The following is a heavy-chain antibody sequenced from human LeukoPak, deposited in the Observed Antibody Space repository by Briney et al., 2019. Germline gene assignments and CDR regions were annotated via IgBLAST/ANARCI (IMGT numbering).Heavy chain of an antibody. D-gene: IGHD6-13*01. J-gene: IGHJ3*02. CDR2: ISSSSSYI. V-gene: IGHV3-21*01. CDR3: AREKKTRQQLVRGAFDI. Sequence: GGSLRLSCAASGFTFSSYSMNWVRQAPGKGLEWVSSISSSSSYIYYADSVKGRFTISRDNAKNSLYLQMNSLRAEDTAVYYCAREKKTRQQLVRGAFDIWGQGTMVTVSS. CDR1: GFTFSSYS.